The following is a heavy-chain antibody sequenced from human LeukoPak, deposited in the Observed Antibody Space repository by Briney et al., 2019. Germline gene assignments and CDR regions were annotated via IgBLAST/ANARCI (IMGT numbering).Heavy chain of an antibody. CDR3: AREGGTVTPYYYYYMDV. CDR2: IYSGGST. D-gene: IGHD4-11*01. Sequence: PGGSLRLSCAASAFTFSYYWMNWVRQAPGKGLEWVSVIYSGGSTYYADSVKGRFTISRDNSKNTLYLQMNSLRAEDTAVYYCAREGGTVTPYYYYYMDVWGKGTTVTVSS. CDR1: AFTFSYYW. J-gene: IGHJ6*03. V-gene: IGHV3-53*01.